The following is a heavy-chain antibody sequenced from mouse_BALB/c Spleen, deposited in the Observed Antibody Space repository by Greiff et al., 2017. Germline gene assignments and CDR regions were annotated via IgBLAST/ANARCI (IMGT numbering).Heavy chain of an antibody. D-gene: IGHD2-2*01. J-gene: IGHJ4*01. Sequence: QVQLQQSGPGLVAPSQSLSITCTVSGFSLTSYGVHWVRQPPGKGLEWLGVIWAGGSTNYNSALMSRLSISKDNSKSQVFLKMNSLQTDDTAMYYCARGGGLRRSYYAMDYWGQGTSVTVSS. CDR1: GFSLTSYG. CDR2: IWAGGST. V-gene: IGHV2-9*02. CDR3: ARGGGLRRSYYAMDY.